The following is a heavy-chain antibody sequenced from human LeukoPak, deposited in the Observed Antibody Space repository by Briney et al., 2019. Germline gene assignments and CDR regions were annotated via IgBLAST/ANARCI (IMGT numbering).Heavy chain of an antibody. CDR3: AKDRSYYDSSGYSRGAFDI. V-gene: IGHV3-23*01. CDR1: GFTFSSYA. J-gene: IGHJ3*02. D-gene: IGHD3-22*01. Sequence: PGGSLRLSCAASGFTFSSYAMSWVRQAPGKGLEWVSAISGSGGSTYYADSVKGRFTISRDNSKNTLYLQMNSLRAEDTAVYYCAKDRSYYDSSGYSRGAFDIWGQGTMVTVSS. CDR2: ISGSGGST.